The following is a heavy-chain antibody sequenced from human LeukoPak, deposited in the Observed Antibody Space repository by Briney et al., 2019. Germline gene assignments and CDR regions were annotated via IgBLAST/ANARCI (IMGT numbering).Heavy chain of an antibody. CDR2: IYTSGST. D-gene: IGHD3-22*01. CDR3: ARSYYYDSSGSKDAFDM. V-gene: IGHV4-4*07. CDR1: GGSISSYY. Sequence: KPSETLSLTCTVSGGSISSYYWSWIRQPAGRGLEWIGRIYTSGSTNYNPSLKSRVTISVDTSKNQFSLKLSSVTAADTAMYYCARSYYYDSSGSKDAFDMWGQGTMVTVSS. J-gene: IGHJ3*02.